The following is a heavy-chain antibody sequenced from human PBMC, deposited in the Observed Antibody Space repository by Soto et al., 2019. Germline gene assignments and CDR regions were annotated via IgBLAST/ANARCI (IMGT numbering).Heavy chain of an antibody. CDR1: GASISSGGYY. Sequence: QVQLQESGPGLVQPSQTLSLTCTVSGASISSGGYYWSWLRQLPGKGLEWIGYIYNSGPTYYNPPFKSRGSISVDTSKNQFALKVTSATAADTAVYYCARDGAVPYGMDVWGHGTTVTVSS. CDR3: ARDGAVPYGMDV. V-gene: IGHV4-31*03. CDR2: IYNSGPT. D-gene: IGHD3-16*01. J-gene: IGHJ6*02.